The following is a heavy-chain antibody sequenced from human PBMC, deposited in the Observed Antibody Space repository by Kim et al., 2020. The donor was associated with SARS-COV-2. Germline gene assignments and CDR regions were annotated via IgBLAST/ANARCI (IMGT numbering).Heavy chain of an antibody. CDR3: AKDDDLGFWH. V-gene: IGHV3-53*05. J-gene: IGHJ4*02. D-gene: IGHD3-3*01. CDR2: IYVGDAT. CDR1: GFSVSNHY. Sequence: GGSLRLSCAASGFSVSNHYMTWVRQPPGTGLNWVAVIYVGDATFYADSVRGRFTISRDNSKNTLYLQMNSLRPEDTAVYYCAKDDDLGFWHWGQGTLVT.